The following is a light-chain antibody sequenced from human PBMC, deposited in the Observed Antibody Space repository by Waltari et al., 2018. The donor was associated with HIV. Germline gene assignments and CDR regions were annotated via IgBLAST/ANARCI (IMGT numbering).Light chain of an antibody. V-gene: IGKV3-20*01. CDR3: QQYGDSPLYI. CDR2: GAS. J-gene: IGKJ2*01. CDR1: QSVSGSQ. Sequence: ELVLTQSPDILSLSPGERAVLSCRASQSVSGSQLAWYQQRPGQGPRLLIYGASKRATGIPDRFSGSGSGTDYTLTINGLEPEDFAVYYCQQYGDSPLYIFGQGTNLEI.